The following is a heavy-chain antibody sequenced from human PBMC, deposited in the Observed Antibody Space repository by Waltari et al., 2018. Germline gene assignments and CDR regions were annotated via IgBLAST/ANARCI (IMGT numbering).Heavy chain of an antibody. D-gene: IGHD3-16*01. CDR1: GGSITSTSHY. J-gene: IGHJ3*01. V-gene: IGHV4-39*01. CDR3: ATYVGASVGTAAFDV. CDR2: ISYSGAI. Sequence: QLHLQESGPGLVKPSETLSLTCSVSGGSITSTSHYWGWIRQPPGKGLEWTGTISYSGAIYNNPSLKSRLTISVDTSTNQFSLKLSSVTAADTALYYCATYVGASVGTAAFDVWGQGTMVTVSS.